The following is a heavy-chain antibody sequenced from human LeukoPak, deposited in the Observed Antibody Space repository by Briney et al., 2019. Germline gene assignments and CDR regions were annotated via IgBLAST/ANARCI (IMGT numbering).Heavy chain of an antibody. D-gene: IGHD6-13*01. CDR3: VRHGGFSSPAAV. J-gene: IGHJ4*02. CDR2: ISYSGST. CDR1: GGSINSYY. Sequence: TSETLSLTCTVSGGSINSYYWSWIRQTPGKGLEWIGYISYSGSTSYNPSLENRVAISVDTSKNQFSLKLSSVTAADTAVYYCVRHGGFSSPAAVWGQGTLVTVSS. V-gene: IGHV4-59*08.